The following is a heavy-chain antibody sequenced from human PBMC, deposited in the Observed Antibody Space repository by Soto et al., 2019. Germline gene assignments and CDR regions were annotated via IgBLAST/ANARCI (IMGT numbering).Heavy chain of an antibody. D-gene: IGHD2-2*01. CDR3: ARHHCSSTSCAYYYGMDV. Sequence: PGESLKISCKGSGYSFTSYWIGWVRQMPGKGLEWMGIIYPGDSDTRYSPSFQGQVTISADKSISTAYLQWSSLKASDTAMYYCARHHCSSTSCAYYYGMDVWGQGTTVTVSS. CDR1: GYSFTSYW. CDR2: IYPGDSDT. V-gene: IGHV5-51*01. J-gene: IGHJ6*02.